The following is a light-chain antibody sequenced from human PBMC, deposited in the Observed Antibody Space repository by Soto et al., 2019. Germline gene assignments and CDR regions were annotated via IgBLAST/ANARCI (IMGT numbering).Light chain of an antibody. Sequence: DIQMTQSPSTLSASVGDSVTITCRASQSISSWLAWYQQKPWKAPKLLIYDASSLESGVPSRFSGSGSGTEFTLTISNLQPDDFATYYCQQYENYWTFGQGTKV. CDR1: QSISSW. CDR3: QQYENYWT. V-gene: IGKV1-5*01. J-gene: IGKJ1*01. CDR2: DAS.